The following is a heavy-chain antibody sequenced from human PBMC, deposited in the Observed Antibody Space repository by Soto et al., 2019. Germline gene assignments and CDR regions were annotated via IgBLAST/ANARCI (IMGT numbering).Heavy chain of an antibody. CDR3: AREDREGSYYYYYGMDV. CDR2: IIPIFGTA. Sequence: ASVKVSCKASGGTFSSYAISWVRQAPGQGLEWMGGIIPIFGTANYAQKFQGRVTITADESTSTAYMELSSLRSEDTAVYYCAREDREGSYYYYYGMDVWGQGTTVTVS. J-gene: IGHJ6*02. CDR1: GGTFSSYA. D-gene: IGHD2-15*01. V-gene: IGHV1-69*13.